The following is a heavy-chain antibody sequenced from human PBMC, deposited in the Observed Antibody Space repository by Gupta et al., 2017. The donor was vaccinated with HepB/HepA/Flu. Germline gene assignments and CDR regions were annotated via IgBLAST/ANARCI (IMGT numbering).Heavy chain of an antibody. V-gene: IGHV3-9*01. CDR1: GFTFDDYA. CDR2: ISWNSGSI. D-gene: IGHD6-13*01. CDR3: AKDMVFFAAAGGYYYGMDV. J-gene: IGHJ6*02. Sequence: EVQLVESGGGLVQPGRSLRLSCAASGFTFDDYAMHWVRQAPGKGLEWVSGISWNSGSIGYADSVKGRFTISRDNAKNSLHLQMNSLRAEDTALYYCAKDMVFFAAAGGYYYGMDVWGQGTTVTVSS.